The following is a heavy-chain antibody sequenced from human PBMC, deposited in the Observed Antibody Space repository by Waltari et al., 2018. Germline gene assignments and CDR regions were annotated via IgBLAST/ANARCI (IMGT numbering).Heavy chain of an antibody. D-gene: IGHD6-13*01. V-gene: IGHV3-53*02. J-gene: IGHJ4*02. CDR3: ASHPWQQVGY. CDR1: GFTVSSNY. Sequence: EVQLVETGGGLIQPGGSLRLSCAASGFTVSSNYMSWVRQAPGKGLEWVAVIYSGGSTYYADAVKCRFTISRDNSKNTLYLQMNSLRAEDTAVYYCASHPWQQVGYWGQGTLVTVSS. CDR2: IYSGGST.